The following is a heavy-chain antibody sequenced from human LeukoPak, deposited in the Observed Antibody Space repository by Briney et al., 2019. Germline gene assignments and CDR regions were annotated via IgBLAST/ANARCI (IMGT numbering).Heavy chain of an antibody. CDR3: ARDLNTGYSSGWYIDY. J-gene: IGHJ4*02. V-gene: IGHV3-21*01. CDR1: GFTFSSYS. D-gene: IGHD6-19*01. Sequence: GGSLRLSCAASGFTFSSYSMNWVRQAPGKGLEWVSSISSSSSFIYYADSVKSRFTISRDNAKNSLYLQMNSLRAEDTAVYYCARDLNTGYSSGWYIDYWGQGTLVTVSS. CDR2: ISSSSSFI.